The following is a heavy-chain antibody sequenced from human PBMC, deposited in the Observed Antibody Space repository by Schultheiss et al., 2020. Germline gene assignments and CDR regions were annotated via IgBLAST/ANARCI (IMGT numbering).Heavy chain of an antibody. J-gene: IGHJ4*02. CDR2: ISYDGSNK. V-gene: IGHV3-30*04. CDR3: AREYGVNSGGLIDY. Sequence: WGSLRLSCAASGFTFSSYAMHWVRQAPGKGLEWVAVISYDGSNKYYADSVKGRFTISRDNSKNTLYLQMNSLRPEDTAVYYCAREYGVNSGGLIDYWGQGTLVTVAS. D-gene: IGHD4-23*01. CDR1: GFTFSSYA.